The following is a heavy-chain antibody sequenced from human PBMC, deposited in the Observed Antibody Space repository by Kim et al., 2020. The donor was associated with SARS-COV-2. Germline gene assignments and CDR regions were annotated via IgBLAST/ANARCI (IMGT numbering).Heavy chain of an antibody. D-gene: IGHD6-25*01. CDR1: GFTFSEAW. CDR2: ITSKSDDETT. Sequence: GGSLRLSCAASGFTFSEAWMSWVRQAPGKGLEWGGRITSKSDDETTDYATPVKDRFTISRDDSKNTLYLQMNSLKSEDTAVYYCTTDRSTNAAVDPFDFWGRGTLVAVSS. CDR3: TTDRSTNAAVDPFDF. J-gene: IGHJ4*02. V-gene: IGHV3-15*01.